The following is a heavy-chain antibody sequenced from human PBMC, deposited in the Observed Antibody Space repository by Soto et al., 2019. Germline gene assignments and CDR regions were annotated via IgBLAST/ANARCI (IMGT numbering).Heavy chain of an antibody. J-gene: IGHJ6*02. CDR2: IIPIFGTA. V-gene: IGHV1-69*13. Sequence: SVKVSCKASGGTFSSYAISWVRQAPGQGLEWMGGIIPIFGTANYAQKFQGRVTITADESTSTAYMELSSLGSEDTAVYYCARDRTVVAATYYYCYAMAVWGQGTTVSVS. CDR1: GGTFSSYA. CDR3: ARDRTVVAATYYYCYAMAV. D-gene: IGHD2-15*01.